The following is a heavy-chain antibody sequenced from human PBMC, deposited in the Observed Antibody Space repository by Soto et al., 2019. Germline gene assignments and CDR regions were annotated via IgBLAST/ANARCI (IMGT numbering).Heavy chain of an antibody. CDR1: GYTFTGYY. D-gene: IGHD6-13*01. CDR2: INPNSGGT. Sequence: ASVKVSCKASGYTFTGYYMHWVRQAPGQGLEWMGWINPNSGGTNYAQKFQGRVTMTRDTSISTAYMELSRLRSDDTAVYYCASYGYSSSPYYYYGMDVWGQGTTVTVSS. CDR3: ASYGYSSSPYYYYGMDV. J-gene: IGHJ6*02. V-gene: IGHV1-2*02.